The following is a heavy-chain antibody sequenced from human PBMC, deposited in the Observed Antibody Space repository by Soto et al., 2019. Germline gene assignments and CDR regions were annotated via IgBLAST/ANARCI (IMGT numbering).Heavy chain of an antibody. CDR3: ARVYCISTSCSSNWFDP. J-gene: IGHJ5*02. CDR2: INAGSGST. V-gene: IGHV1-3*01. D-gene: IGHD2-2*01. Sequence: ASVTVCCKASGDTFTSYAMQWVRQDPGQRLEWMGWINAGSGSTSYAQKFQGRVTMTRDTSTSTAYMELSSLRSEDTAVYYCARVYCISTSCSSNWFDPWGQGTLVTVSS. CDR1: GDTFTSYA.